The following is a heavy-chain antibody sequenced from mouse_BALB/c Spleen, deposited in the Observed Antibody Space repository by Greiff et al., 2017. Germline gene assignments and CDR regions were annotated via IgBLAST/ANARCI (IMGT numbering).Heavy chain of an antibody. CDR2: INPYNDGT. CDR3: ARWDDYDPYWYFDV. J-gene: IGHJ1*01. V-gene: IGHV1-14*01. CDR1: GYTFTSYV. D-gene: IGHD2-4*01. Sequence: EVKLQESGPELVKPGASVKMSCKASGYTFTSYVMHWVKQKPGQGLEWIGYINPYNDGTKYNEKFKGKATLTSDKSSSTAYMELSSLTSEDSAVYYCARWDDYDPYWYFDVWGAGTTVTVSS.